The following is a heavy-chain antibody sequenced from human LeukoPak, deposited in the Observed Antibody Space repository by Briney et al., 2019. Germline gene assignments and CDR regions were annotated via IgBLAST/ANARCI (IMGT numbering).Heavy chain of an antibody. Sequence: ASVKVSCKASGYTFTDYYIHWVRQAPGQGLEWMGWISPNSGGTKYAQKFQGRVTMTRDMSISTAYMEVSRLTSDDTAVYYCARATIADSSTYYIDYWGRGTLVTVSS. D-gene: IGHD3-22*01. CDR3: ARATIADSSTYYIDY. V-gene: IGHV1-2*02. J-gene: IGHJ4*02. CDR2: ISPNSGGT. CDR1: GYTFTDYY.